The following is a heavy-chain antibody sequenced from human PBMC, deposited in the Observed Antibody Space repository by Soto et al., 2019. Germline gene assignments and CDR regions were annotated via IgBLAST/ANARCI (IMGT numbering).Heavy chain of an antibody. Sequence: EVELLESGGGLVQPEGSLRLSCAASGFTFSTYAMGWVRQAPGKGLECVSVVSSGGGTHYADSVKGRFTVSRDNSKNTLSLQMNSLRADDTAVYYCAKRRGAGGHFDYWGQGALVTVSS. CDR2: VSSGGGT. V-gene: IGHV3-23*01. CDR3: AKRRGAGGHFDY. D-gene: IGHD2-15*01. CDR1: GFTFSTYA. J-gene: IGHJ4*02.